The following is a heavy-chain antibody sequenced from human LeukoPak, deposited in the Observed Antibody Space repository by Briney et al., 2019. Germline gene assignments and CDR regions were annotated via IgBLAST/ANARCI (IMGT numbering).Heavy chain of an antibody. D-gene: IGHD3-3*01. V-gene: IGHV4-39*01. CDR2: IYYSGST. J-gene: IGHJ4*02. CDR1: GGSISSGSYY. CDR3: ARLGSLLYDFWSGYSFDY. Sequence: PSETLSLTCTVSGGSISSGSYYWSWIRPPAGKGLEWIGRIYYSGSTYYNPSLKSRVTISVDTSKNQFSPKLSSVTAADTAVYYCARLGSLLYDFWSGYSFDYWGQGTLVTVSS.